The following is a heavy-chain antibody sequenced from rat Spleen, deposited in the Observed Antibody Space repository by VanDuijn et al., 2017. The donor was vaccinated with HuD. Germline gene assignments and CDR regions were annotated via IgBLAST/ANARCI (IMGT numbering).Heavy chain of an antibody. Sequence: EVQLVESGGGLVQPGRSLKLSCAASGFTFSNYGLAWVRQAPKKGLEWVATISSGGDDTDYRDSVRGRFTISGDDAKTTLYLQMDSLRSEDTATYYCARRYYGYNRYYFDYWGQGVMVTVSS. CDR2: ISSGGDDT. D-gene: IGHD1-9*01. CDR1: GFTFSNYG. J-gene: IGHJ2*01. CDR3: ARRYYGYNRYYFDY. V-gene: IGHV5S13*01.